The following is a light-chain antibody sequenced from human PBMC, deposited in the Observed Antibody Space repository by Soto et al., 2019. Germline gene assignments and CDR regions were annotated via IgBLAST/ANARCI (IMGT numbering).Light chain of an antibody. CDR3: TSDTGGSAPFV. V-gene: IGLV2-14*01. Sequence: QSVLTQPASVSWSPGQSITISCTGTSSDVCHYNHVSWYQQHPGKAPKLIIYEVSNRPSAVSDRFSGSKSGNAASLTISGLQTEDEAHYYCTSDTGGSAPFVFGTGTKVTVL. J-gene: IGLJ1*01. CDR2: EVS. CDR1: SSDVCHYNH.